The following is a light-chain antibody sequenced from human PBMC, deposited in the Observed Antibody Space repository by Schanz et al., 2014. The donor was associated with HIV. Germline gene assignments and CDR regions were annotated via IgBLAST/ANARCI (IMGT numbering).Light chain of an antibody. CDR3: HSSDGLSLGV. J-gene: IGLJ2*01. CDR1: NGNIGANY. V-gene: IGLV6-57*02. CDR2: EDH. Sequence: FMLTQPQSVSESPGKTITISCIGSNGNIGANYVQWYQQRPGSAPTTVIYEDHHRPSGVPHRFSGLIDSSSNSASLIISELKTEDEADYFCHSSDGLSLGVFGGGTKVTVL.